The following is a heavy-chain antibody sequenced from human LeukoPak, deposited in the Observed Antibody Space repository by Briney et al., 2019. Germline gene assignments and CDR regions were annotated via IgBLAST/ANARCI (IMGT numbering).Heavy chain of an antibody. CDR2: IRSKANSYAT. CDR3: TSSHVFESSWPGDYYYYYMDV. V-gene: IGHV3-73*01. Sequence: GGSLRLSCAASGFTFSGSAMHWVRQASGKGLEWVGRIRSKANSYATAYAASVKGRFTISRDDSKNTAYLQMNSLETEDTAVYYCTSSHVFESSWPGDYYYYYMDVWGKGTTVTVSS. J-gene: IGHJ6*03. D-gene: IGHD6-13*01. CDR1: GFTFSGSA.